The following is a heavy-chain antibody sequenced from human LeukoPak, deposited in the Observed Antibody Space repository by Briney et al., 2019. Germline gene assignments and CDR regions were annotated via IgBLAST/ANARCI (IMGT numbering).Heavy chain of an antibody. J-gene: IGHJ4*02. CDR2: IKSKANGGTV. CDR3: VVGDDFDH. D-gene: IGHD1-26*01. CDR1: GFTFSNGL. Sequence: PGGSLRLSCEGSGFTFSNGLMSWVRQAPGKGLEWVGRIKSKANGGTVDYAAPVKGRFTISRDDSKNTVYLQMDSLKSDDTAVFYCVVGDDFDHWGQGTLVTVSS. V-gene: IGHV3-15*01.